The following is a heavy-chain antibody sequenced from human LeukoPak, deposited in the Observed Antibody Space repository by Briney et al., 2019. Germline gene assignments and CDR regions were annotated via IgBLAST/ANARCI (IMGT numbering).Heavy chain of an antibody. CDR1: GVSISSYY. Sequence: KTSETLSLTCTVSGVSISSYYWSWIRQPPGKGLEWIGYIYYSGSTNYNPSLKSRVTISVDASKNQFSLKLSSVTAADTAVYYCARTMSYYYYMDVWGKGTTVTVSS. J-gene: IGHJ6*03. CDR2: IYYSGST. CDR3: ARTMSYYYYMDV. V-gene: IGHV4-59*01.